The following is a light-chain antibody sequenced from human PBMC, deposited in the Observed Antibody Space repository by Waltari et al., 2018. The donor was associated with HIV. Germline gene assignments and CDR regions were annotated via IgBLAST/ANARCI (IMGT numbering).Light chain of an antibody. V-gene: IGKV1-39*01. J-gene: IGKJ2*01. CDR1: QSVSRY. CDR2: GAS. CDR3: QQSYLTYT. Sequence: IQMTQSPSSLSASVGDRVTITCRASQSVSRYLNWYQQKPGKPPKLVIYGASNLQAGVPSRFSGSGSGTDFTLTIISLQPADFATYYCQQSYLTYTFGQGTKLQI.